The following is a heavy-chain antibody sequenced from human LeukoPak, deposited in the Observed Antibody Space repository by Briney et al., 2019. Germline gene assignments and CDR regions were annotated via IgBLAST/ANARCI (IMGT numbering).Heavy chain of an antibody. J-gene: IGHJ6*03. D-gene: IGHD6-19*01. CDR2: IYYSGST. CDR3: ARGPNSSGWYYPAARSYYYMDV. V-gene: IGHV4-39*07. CDR1: GGSISSSSYY. Sequence: SETLSLTCTVSGGSISSSSYYWGWIRQPPGKGLEWIGSIYYSGSTDYNPSLKSRVTISVDTSKNQFSLELSSVTAADTAVYYCARGPNSSGWYYPAARSYYYMDVWGKGTTVTVSS.